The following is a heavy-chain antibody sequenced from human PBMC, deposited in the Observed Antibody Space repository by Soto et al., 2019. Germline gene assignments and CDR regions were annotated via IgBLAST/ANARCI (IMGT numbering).Heavy chain of an antibody. CDR1: GFTFGNYA. CDR2: ISGSGGGT. Sequence: PGGSLRLSCAASGFTFGNYAMTWVRQAPGKGLECVSRISGSGGGTYYADSVKGRFTISRDNSENTLYLHLNSLRVEDTAIYYCARVVYFDRSAYGLWGQGTMVTVSS. J-gene: IGHJ3*01. V-gene: IGHV3-23*01. CDR3: ARVVYFDRSAYGL. D-gene: IGHD3-22*01.